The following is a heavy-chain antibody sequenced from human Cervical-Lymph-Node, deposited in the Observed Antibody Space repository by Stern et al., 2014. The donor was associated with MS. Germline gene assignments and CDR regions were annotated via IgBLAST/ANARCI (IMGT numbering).Heavy chain of an antibody. Sequence: VQLVQSGAEVKKPGSSVKVSCEVSGGTLSTNAINWVRQAPGQGLAWMGGIIPVFRTTKYAKKLQGRISITADESTNTVFMELGSLRSEDTATYYCTTVRGQYSDGWYYFDQWGQGTLVTVSS. D-gene: IGHD6-19*01. V-gene: IGHV1-69*01. J-gene: IGHJ4*02. CDR1: GGTLSTNA. CDR2: IIPVFRTT. CDR3: TTVRGQYSDGWYYFDQ.